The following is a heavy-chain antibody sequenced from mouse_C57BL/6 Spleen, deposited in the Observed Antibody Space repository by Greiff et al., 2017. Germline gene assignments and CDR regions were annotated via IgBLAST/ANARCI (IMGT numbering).Heavy chain of an antibody. CDR3: ARSELGRDAMDY. J-gene: IGHJ4*01. CDR2: ISSGGSYT. V-gene: IGHV5-6*01. CDR1: GFTFSSYG. Sequence: EVQRVESGADLVKPGGSLQLSCAASGFTFSSYGMSWVRQTPDQRLEWVATISSGGSYTYYPDSLKGRFTISRDNAKNTLYLQMSSLKSEDTAMYYCARSELGRDAMDYWGQGTSVTVSS. D-gene: IGHD4-1*01.